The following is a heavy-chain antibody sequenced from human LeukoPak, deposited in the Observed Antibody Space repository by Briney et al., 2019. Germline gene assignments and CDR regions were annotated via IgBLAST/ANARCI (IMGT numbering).Heavy chain of an antibody. CDR3: ASPIRTDAIDI. D-gene: IGHD2-2*02. J-gene: IGHJ3*02. CDR1: GYTFTGYY. CDR2: INPNSGGT. V-gene: IGHV1-2*02. Sequence: ASVKVSCKASGYTFTGYYIHWVRQAPGQGLEWMGWINPNSGGTNCAQKFQGRVTMTRDTSISTAYMELRSLRSDDTAVYYCASPIRTDAIDIWGQGTMVTVSS.